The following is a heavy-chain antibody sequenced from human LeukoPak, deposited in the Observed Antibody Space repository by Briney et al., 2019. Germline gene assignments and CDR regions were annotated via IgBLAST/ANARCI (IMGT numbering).Heavy chain of an antibody. CDR3: AKGSAFSYGDYAEYFDL. D-gene: IGHD4-17*01. Sequence: GGSLRLSCAASGFTFSSYGMHWVCQAPGKGLEWVAVISYDGSNKYYADSVKGRFTISRDNSKNTLYLQMNSLRAEDTAVYYCAKGSAFSYGDYAEYFDLWGRGTLVTVSS. J-gene: IGHJ2*01. CDR2: ISYDGSNK. CDR1: GFTFSSYG. V-gene: IGHV3-30*18.